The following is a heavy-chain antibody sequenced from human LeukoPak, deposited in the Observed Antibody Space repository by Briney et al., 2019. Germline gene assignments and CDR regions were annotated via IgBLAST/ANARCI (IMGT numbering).Heavy chain of an antibody. CDR2: ISSSSSNT. Sequence: GGSLRLSCAASGFTFSDYYMSWIRQAPGKGLEWVSYISSSSSNTNYADSVKGRFTISRDNSKNTLYLQMNSLRAEDTAVYYCAKDIWFGELPFDYWGQGTLVTVSS. CDR3: AKDIWFGELPFDY. D-gene: IGHD3-10*01. CDR1: GFTFSDYY. J-gene: IGHJ4*02. V-gene: IGHV3-11*05.